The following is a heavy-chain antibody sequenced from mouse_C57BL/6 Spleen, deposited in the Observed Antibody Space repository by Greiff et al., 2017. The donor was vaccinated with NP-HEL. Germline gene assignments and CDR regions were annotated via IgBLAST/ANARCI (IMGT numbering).Heavy chain of an antibody. CDR3: ARYYSNYYAMDY. Sequence: VQLQQSGPVLVKPGASVKMSSKASGYTFTDYYMNWVKQSHGKSLEWIGVINPYNGGTSYNQKFKGKATLTVDKSSSTAYMELNSLTSEDSAVYYCARYYSNYYAMDYWGQGTSVTVSS. V-gene: IGHV1-19*01. J-gene: IGHJ4*01. D-gene: IGHD2-5*01. CDR1: GYTFTDYY. CDR2: INPYNGGT.